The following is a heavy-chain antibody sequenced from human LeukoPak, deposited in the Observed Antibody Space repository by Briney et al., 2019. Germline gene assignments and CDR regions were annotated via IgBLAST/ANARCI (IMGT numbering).Heavy chain of an antibody. CDR3: ARMTCGGGTCWWFDP. CDR2: IYYFGST. V-gene: IGHV4-39*01. D-gene: IGHD2-15*01. Sequence: SETLSLTCTVSGGSITSSHYYWGWIRQPPGKGLEWIGNIYYFGSTYYNPSLRSRVTISVDTSKNQFSLKLSSVTAADTALYYCARMTCGGGTCWWFDPWGQGTLVTVSS. CDR1: GGSITSSHYY. J-gene: IGHJ5*02.